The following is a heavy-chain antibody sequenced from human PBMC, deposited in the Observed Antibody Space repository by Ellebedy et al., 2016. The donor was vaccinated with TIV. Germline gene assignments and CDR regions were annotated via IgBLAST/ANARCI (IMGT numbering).Heavy chain of an antibody. D-gene: IGHD5-24*01. CDR2: NSGTGYRA. Sequence: GESLKISCAASGFTLSSYAMSWVRQAPRKGLEWVAANSGTGYRADYADSLKGRFTISRDNSKNTLYLQMSSLTVEDTAIYYCVRDGYNDIPFDCWGQGTLVTVSS. CDR3: VRDGYNDIPFDC. V-gene: IGHV3-23*01. CDR1: GFTLSSYA. J-gene: IGHJ4*02.